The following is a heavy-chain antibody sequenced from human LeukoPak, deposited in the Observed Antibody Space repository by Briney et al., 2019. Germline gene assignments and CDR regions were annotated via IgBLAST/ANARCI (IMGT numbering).Heavy chain of an antibody. CDR3: ARGCPLGPPDYYMDV. CDR1: GGSISSSSYY. Sequence: SETLSLTCTVSGGSISSSSYYWGWIRQPPGKGLEWIGSIYYSGSTYYNPSLKSRVTISVDTSKNQFSLKLSSVTAADTAVYYCARGCPLGPPDYYMDVWGKGTTVTDSS. CDR2: IYYSGST. J-gene: IGHJ6*03. V-gene: IGHV4-39*07. D-gene: IGHD7-27*01.